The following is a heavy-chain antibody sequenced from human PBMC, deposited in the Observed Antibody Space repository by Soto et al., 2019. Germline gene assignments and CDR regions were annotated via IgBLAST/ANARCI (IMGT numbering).Heavy chain of an antibody. CDR2: INHSGST. Sequence: PSETLSLTCAVYGGSFSGYYWSWIRQPPGKGLEWIGEINHSGSTNYNPSLKSRVTISVDTSKNQFSLKLSSVTAADTAVYYCAKSPWERPYYDILTGYRNWFDPWGQGTLVTVSS. V-gene: IGHV4-34*01. J-gene: IGHJ5*02. CDR3: AKSPWERPYYDILTGYRNWFDP. CDR1: GGSFSGYY. D-gene: IGHD3-9*01.